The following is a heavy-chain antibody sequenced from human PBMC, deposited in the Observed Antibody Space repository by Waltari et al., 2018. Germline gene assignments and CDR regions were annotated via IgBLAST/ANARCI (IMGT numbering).Heavy chain of an antibody. D-gene: IGHD1-26*01. CDR3: ARGGGLPLHYDGLDV. V-gene: IGHV3-23*01. CDR2: MRVSGGSS. Sequence: EVELLESGGGLALPGGFLTLSCAASGFTFSIYAMSWVRQVPGKGRGWGAAMRVSGGSSYCADSTEGRFTISRDNSKNTMYLQMKALRAEDTAVYYCARGGGLPLHYDGLDVWGQGTTVTVAS. J-gene: IGHJ6*02. CDR1: GFTFSIYA.